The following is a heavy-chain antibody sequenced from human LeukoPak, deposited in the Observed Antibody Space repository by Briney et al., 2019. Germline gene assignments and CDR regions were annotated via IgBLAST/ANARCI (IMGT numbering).Heavy chain of an antibody. D-gene: IGHD2-2*01. Sequence: ASVKVSCKASGFTFTSYDINWVRQAPGQGLEWMGWVNPNTGYTGYAQKFQGRVTMTRNTSISTAYMELSSLRSEDTAVYYCARRDCSSTSCYYYYGMDVWGQGTTVTVSS. CDR1: GFTFTSYD. V-gene: IGHV1-8*01. CDR2: VNPNTGYT. J-gene: IGHJ6*02. CDR3: ARRDCSSTSCYYYYGMDV.